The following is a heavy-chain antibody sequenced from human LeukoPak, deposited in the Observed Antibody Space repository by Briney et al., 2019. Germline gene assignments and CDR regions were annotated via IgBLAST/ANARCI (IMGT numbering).Heavy chain of an antibody. CDR3: ARDLGSGWLFDY. CDR1: GFNFSSYS. D-gene: IGHD6-19*01. V-gene: IGHV3-21*01. CDR2: ISSSSSYI. Sequence: GGSLRLSCAASGFNFSSYSMNWVRQAPGKGLEWVSSISSSSSYIYYADSVKGRFTISRDNAKNSLYLQMNSLRAEDTAVYYCARDLGSGWLFDYWGQGTLVTVSS. J-gene: IGHJ4*02.